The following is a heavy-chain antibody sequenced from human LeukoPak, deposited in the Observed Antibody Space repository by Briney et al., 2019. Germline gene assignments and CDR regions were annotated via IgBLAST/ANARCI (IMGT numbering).Heavy chain of an antibody. Sequence: GGSLRLSCAASGFTFSSSAMNWVRQAPGKGLEWVSSISGSGGSTNYTDSVKGRFTISRDNSKNTLYLQMNSLRAEDTAVYYCAKRTYYYDSSGYYHRIDYWRQRTLVTVSS. CDR3: AKRTYYYDSSGYYHRIDY. CDR2: ISGSGGST. CDR1: GFTFSSSA. J-gene: IGHJ4*02. D-gene: IGHD3-22*01. V-gene: IGHV3-23*01.